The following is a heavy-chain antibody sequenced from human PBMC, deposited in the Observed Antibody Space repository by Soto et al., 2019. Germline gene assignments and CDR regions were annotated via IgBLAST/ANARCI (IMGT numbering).Heavy chain of an antibody. Sequence: PGGSLRLSCAASGFTFSSYGMHWVRQAPGKGLEWVSHISSSSSTTYYADSVKGRFTISRDNANNSLYLQMNSLRDEDTAVYYCARDAFTLESGTPTDYWGQGTPVTVSS. CDR1: GFTFSSYG. J-gene: IGHJ4*02. V-gene: IGHV3-48*02. D-gene: IGHD3-16*01. CDR2: ISSSSSTT. CDR3: ARDAFTLESGTPTDY.